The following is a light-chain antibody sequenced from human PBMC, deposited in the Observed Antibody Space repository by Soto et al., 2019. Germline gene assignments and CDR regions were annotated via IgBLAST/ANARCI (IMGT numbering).Light chain of an antibody. V-gene: IGLV2-14*01. CDR3: TSFTNSYTWV. J-gene: IGLJ3*02. Sequence: QSVLTQPASVSGSPGQSITISCTGTSSDVGGYNYVSWFQQHPGKVPKLMIYEVSHRPSGVSDRFSGSKSGSTASLTISGLQAEDEADYYCTSFTNSYTWVFGGGTKLTV. CDR2: EVS. CDR1: SSDVGGYNY.